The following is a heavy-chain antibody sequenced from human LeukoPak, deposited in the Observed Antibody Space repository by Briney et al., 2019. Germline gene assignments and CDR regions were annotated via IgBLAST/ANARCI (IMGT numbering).Heavy chain of an antibody. CDR2: INPNSGGT. Sequence: AASVKVSCEASGYTFTGYYMHWVRQAPGQGLEWMGWINPNSGGTNYAQKFQGRVTMTRDTSISTAYMELSRLRSDDTAVYYCARDGYNHGGFDYWGQGTLVTVSS. J-gene: IGHJ4*02. CDR1: GYTFTGYY. CDR3: ARDGYNHGGFDY. D-gene: IGHD5-24*01. V-gene: IGHV1-2*02.